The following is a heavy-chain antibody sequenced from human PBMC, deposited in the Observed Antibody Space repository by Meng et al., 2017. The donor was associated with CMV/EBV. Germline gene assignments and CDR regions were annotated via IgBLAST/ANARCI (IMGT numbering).Heavy chain of an antibody. J-gene: IGHJ6*02. D-gene: IGHD3-9*01. CDR3: AKERKAYYDILTADYGMDV. CDR2: ISGSGGST. V-gene: IGHV3-23*01. CDR1: GFTFSSYA. Sequence: GGSLRLSCAASGFTFSSYAMSWVRQAPGKGLEWVSAISGSGGSTYYADSVKGRFTISRDNSKNTLYLQMNSLRAEDTAVYYCAKERKAYYDILTADYGMDVWGQGTTVTVPS.